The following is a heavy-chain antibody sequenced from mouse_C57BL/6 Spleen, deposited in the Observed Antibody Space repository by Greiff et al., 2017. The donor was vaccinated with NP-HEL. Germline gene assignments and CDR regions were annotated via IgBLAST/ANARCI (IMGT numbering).Heavy chain of an antibody. CDR1: GFSLTSYG. J-gene: IGHJ4*01. V-gene: IGHV2-2*01. D-gene: IGHD1-1*01. CDR2: IWSGGST. Sequence: VKLMESGPGLVQPSQSLSITCTVSGFSLTSYGVHWVRQSPGKGLEWLGVIWSGGSTDYNAAFISRLSISKDNSKSQVFFKMNSLQADDTAIYYCARRGTTPHYYAMDYWGQGTSVTVSS. CDR3: ARRGTTPHYYAMDY.